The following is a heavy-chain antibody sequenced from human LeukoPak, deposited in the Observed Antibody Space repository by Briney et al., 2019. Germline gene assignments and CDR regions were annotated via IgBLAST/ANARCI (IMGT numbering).Heavy chain of an antibody. D-gene: IGHD5-12*01. CDR1: GGSISSYYW. CDR3: ARTRYSFSDY. J-gene: IGHJ4*02. CDR2: IDWDDDK. Sequence: TLSLTCTVSGGSISSYYWSWIRQPPGKALEWLALIDWDDDKYYSTSLKTRLTISKDTSKNQVVLTMTNMDPVDTATYYCARTRYSFSDYWGQGTLVTVSS. V-gene: IGHV2-70*18.